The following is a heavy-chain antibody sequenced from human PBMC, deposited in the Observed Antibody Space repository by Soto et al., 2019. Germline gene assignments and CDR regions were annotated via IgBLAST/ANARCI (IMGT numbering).Heavy chain of an antibody. CDR3: ARRITIFGVAAFDI. D-gene: IGHD3-3*01. V-gene: IGHV3-21*01. J-gene: IGHJ3*02. Sequence: PGGSLRLSCAASGFTFSSYSMNWVRQAPGKGLEWVSSISSSSSYIYYADSVKGRFTISRGNAKNSLYLQMNSLRAEDTAVYYCARRITIFGVAAFDIWGQGTMVTVSS. CDR1: GFTFSSYS. CDR2: ISSSSSYI.